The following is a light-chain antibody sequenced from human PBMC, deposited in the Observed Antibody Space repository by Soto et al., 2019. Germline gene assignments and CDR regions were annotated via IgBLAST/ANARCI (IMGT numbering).Light chain of an antibody. CDR3: QQYSHFST. V-gene: IGKV1-5*03. Sequence: DIQLTQSPSTLSASVGDRVTISCRASQSISNWLAWYQQKPGIAPKLLIYEASRLESGVPSRFSGTGSGTELTLTISSLQPDDFATYYCQQYSHFSTFGQGTKVDIK. CDR2: EAS. CDR1: QSISNW. J-gene: IGKJ1*01.